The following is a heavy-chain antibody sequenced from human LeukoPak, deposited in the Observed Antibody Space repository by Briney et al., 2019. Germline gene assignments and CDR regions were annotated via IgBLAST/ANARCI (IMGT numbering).Heavy chain of an antibody. CDR3: ARGVAGADFSYIDV. CDR2: IYHSGGT. V-gene: IGHV4-4*02. Sequence: TSETLSLTCAVSGGSISTNNWWSWVRQPPGQGLEWIGEIYHSGGTNYSPSFRSRVAASVDRSKNQFSLKLSSVTAADTAVYYCARGVAGADFSYIDVWGKGTTVTVS. D-gene: IGHD1-14*01. J-gene: IGHJ6*03. CDR1: GGSISTNNW.